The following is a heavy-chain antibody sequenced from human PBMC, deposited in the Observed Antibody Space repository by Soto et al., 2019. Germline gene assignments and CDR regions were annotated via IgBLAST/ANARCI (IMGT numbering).Heavy chain of an antibody. V-gene: IGHV3-30*04. CDR3: ARVPRDMVAILYIYPRDGRDPLSDVDV. D-gene: IGHD5-12*01. CDR2: ISFDGSNK. J-gene: IGHJ6*02. CDR1: GFTFSYYP. Sequence: QMQLVESGGGAVQPGRSLRLSCAASGFTFSYYPMHWVRQAPGKGLEWVAVISFDGSNKYYADSVKGRFTISRDNSKNTLYLQMNSLQGEDTAVYYCARVPRDMVAILYIYPRDGRDPLSDVDVWGQGTTVTVSS.